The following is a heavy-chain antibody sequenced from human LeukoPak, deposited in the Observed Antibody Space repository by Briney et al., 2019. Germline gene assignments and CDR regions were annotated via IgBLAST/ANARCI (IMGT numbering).Heavy chain of an antibody. J-gene: IGHJ4*02. CDR3: TTGTSGYSSSWYYR. Sequence: GGSLRLSCAASGFTFSNAWMSWVRQAPGKGLEWVGRIKSKTDGGTTDYAAPVKGRFTISRDDSKSTLYLQMNSLKTEDTAVYYCTTGTSGYSSSWYYRWGQGTLVTVSS. D-gene: IGHD6-13*01. CDR2: IKSKTDGGTT. CDR1: GFTFSNAW. V-gene: IGHV3-15*01.